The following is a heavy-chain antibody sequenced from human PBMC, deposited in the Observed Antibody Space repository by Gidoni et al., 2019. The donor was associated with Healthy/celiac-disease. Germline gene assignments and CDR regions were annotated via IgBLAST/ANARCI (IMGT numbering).Heavy chain of an antibody. D-gene: IGHD3-22*01. J-gene: IGHJ3*02. V-gene: IGHV3-30*04. CDR2: ISYDGSNK. Sequence: VVQPGRSLRLSCAASGFTFSSYAMPWVRQAPGKGLEWVAVISYDGSNKYYADSVKGRFTISRDNSKNTLYLQMNSLRAEDTAVYYCARAYYYYDSSGLRPRYAAFDIWGQGTMVTVSS. CDR3: ARAYYYYDSSGLRPRYAAFDI. CDR1: GFTFSSYA.